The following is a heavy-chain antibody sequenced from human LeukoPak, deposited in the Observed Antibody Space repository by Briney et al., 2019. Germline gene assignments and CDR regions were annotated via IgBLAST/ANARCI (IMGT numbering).Heavy chain of an antibody. V-gene: IGHV4-59*12. D-gene: IGHD5-18*01. CDR3: ARAGGYGLIDY. CDR2: IYYSGST. CDR1: GGSISSYY. Sequence: SETLSLTCTVSGGSISSYYWSWIRQPPGKGLEWIGYIYYSGSTNYNPSLKSRVTMSVDTSKNQFSLKVGSMTAADTAVYYCARAGGYGLIDYWGQGTMVTVSS. J-gene: IGHJ4*02.